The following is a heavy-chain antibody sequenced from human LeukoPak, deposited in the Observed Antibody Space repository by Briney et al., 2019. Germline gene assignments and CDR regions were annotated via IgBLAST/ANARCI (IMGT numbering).Heavy chain of an antibody. D-gene: IGHD2-15*01. J-gene: IGHJ3*02. V-gene: IGHV1-2*04. CDR1: GYTFTGYY. CDR2: INPNSGGT. CDR3: ARGDSGWSDNAFDI. Sequence: ASVKVSCKASGYTFTGYYMHWVRQAPGQGLEWMGWINPNSGGTNYAQKFQGWVTMTRDTSISTAYMELSRLRSDDTAVYYCARGDSGWSDNAFDIWGQGTMVTVSS.